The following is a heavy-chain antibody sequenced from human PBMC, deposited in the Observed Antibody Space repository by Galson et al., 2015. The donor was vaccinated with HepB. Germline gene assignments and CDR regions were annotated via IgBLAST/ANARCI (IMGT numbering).Heavy chain of an antibody. CDR1: GYTFTDYH. J-gene: IGHJ4*02. Sequence: SVKVSCKATGYTFTDYHVHWVRQAAGQGLEWMGWINPNSGGTRYAQKFQGRVTMTRDTSINTAYMELSRLKFDDAAIYYCARDSSLEAFDHWGQGTLVTVSS. CDR3: ARDSSLEAFDH. CDR2: INPNSGGT. D-gene: IGHD1-1*01. V-gene: IGHV1-2*02.